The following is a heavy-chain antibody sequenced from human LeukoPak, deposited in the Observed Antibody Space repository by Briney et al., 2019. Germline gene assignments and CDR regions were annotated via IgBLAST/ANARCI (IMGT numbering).Heavy chain of an antibody. CDR2: INWNGGST. Sequence: GGSLRLSCAASGFTFDDYGMSWVRQAPGKGLEWVSGINWNGGSTGYADSVKGRFTISRDNAKNSLYLQMNSLRAEDTALYYCAGASYSGYDSDYWGRGTLVTVSA. J-gene: IGHJ4*02. V-gene: IGHV3-20*04. CDR1: GFTFDDYG. D-gene: IGHD5-12*01. CDR3: AGASYSGYDSDY.